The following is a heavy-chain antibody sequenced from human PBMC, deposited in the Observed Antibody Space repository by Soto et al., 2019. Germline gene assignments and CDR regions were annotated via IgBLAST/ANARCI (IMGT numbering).Heavy chain of an antibody. CDR1: GGTFSNYA. J-gene: IGHJ6*02. D-gene: IGHD3-9*01. Sequence: QVQLVQSGAEVKKPGSSVKVSCKASGGTFSNYAFSWVRHAPGQGLEWLGGIMPIFGRADYAQKFRGRATITADESTSTPHRELSSLRSEDTAVYYCATWLKETGISGNYYSGMDVWGQGTTVTVSS. V-gene: IGHV1-69*12. CDR2: IMPIFGRA. CDR3: ATWLKETGISGNYYSGMDV.